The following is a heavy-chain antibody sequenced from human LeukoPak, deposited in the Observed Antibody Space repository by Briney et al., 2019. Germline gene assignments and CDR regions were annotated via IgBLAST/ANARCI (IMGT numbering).Heavy chain of an antibody. J-gene: IGHJ6*03. CDR3: ARGQYYGSGSYPYLYYYYYMDV. CDR1: GGSFSGYY. Sequence: SETLSLTCAVYGGSFSGYYWSWIRQPPGKGLEWIGEINHSGSTNYNPSLKSRVTISVDTSKNQFSLKLSSVTAADTAVYYCARGQYYGSGSYPYLYYYYYMDVWGKGTTVTVSS. V-gene: IGHV4-34*01. D-gene: IGHD3-10*01. CDR2: INHSGST.